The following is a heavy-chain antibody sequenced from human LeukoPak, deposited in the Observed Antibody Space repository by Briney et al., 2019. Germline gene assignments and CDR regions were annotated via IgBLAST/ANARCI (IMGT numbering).Heavy chain of an antibody. Sequence: GGSLRLSCAASGFTFSSYALSWVRQAPGKGLEWVSAISGSGGSTYYADSVKGRFTISRDNSKNTLYLQMNSLRAEDTAVYYCADSSWYEIYYFDYWGQGTLVTVSS. D-gene: IGHD6-13*01. CDR3: ADSSWYEIYYFDY. CDR1: GFTFSSYA. V-gene: IGHV3-23*01. CDR2: ISGSGGST. J-gene: IGHJ4*02.